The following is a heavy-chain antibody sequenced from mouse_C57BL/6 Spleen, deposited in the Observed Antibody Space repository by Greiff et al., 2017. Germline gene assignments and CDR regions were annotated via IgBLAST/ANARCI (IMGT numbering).Heavy chain of an antibody. CDR2: IDPENGDT. J-gene: IGHJ4*01. CDR3: TTGPPGYAMDY. V-gene: IGHV14-4*01. CDR1: GFNIKDDY. Sequence: EVQLQQSGAELVRPGASVKLSCTASGFNIKDDYMHWVKQRPEQGLEWIGWIDPENGDTEYASKFQGKATITADTSYNTAYLQLSSLTSEDTAVYYCTTGPPGYAMDYWGQGTSVTVSS.